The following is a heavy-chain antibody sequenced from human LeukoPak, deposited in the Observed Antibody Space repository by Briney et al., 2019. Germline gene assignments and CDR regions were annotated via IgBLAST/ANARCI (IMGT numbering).Heavy chain of an antibody. CDR1: GGTFSSYT. D-gene: IGHD6-19*01. J-gene: IGHJ6*03. CDR2: IIPILGIA. CDR3: ARVGIAVAHGVFDYYYYMDV. V-gene: IGHV1-69*02. Sequence: SVKVSCKASGGTFSSYTISWVRQAPGQGLEWMGRIIPILGIANYAQKFQGRVTITADKSTSTAYMELSSLRSEDTAVYYCARVGIAVAHGVFDYYYYMDVWGKGTTVTVSS.